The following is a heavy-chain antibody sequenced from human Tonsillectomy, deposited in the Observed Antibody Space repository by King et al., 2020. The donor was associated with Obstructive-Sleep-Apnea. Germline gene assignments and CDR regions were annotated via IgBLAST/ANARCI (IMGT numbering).Heavy chain of an antibody. CDR3: ARQANSYLTLGWFDP. D-gene: IGHD1-26*01. J-gene: IGHJ5*02. Sequence: VQLQESGPGLVKPSETLSLTCTVSGGSISGYYWSWIRQPPGKGIEWIACIYSSGTTNYNPSLKSRVTISVDTSKNLFSLKLNSVTAADTAVYYCARQANSYLTLGWFDPWGQGTLVTVSS. V-gene: IGHV4-59*01. CDR2: IYSSGTT. CDR1: GGSISGYY.